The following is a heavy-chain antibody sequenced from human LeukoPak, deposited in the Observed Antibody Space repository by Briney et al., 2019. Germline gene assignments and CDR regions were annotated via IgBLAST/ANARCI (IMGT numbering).Heavy chain of an antibody. J-gene: IGHJ4*02. D-gene: IGHD1-26*01. CDR1: GGSISSSNW. V-gene: IGHV4-4*02. CDR3: ARDSGSYYNDY. CDR2: IYYSGST. Sequence: PSGTLSLTCAVSGGSISSSNWWSWVRQPPGKGLEWIGSIYYSGSTYYNPSLKSRVTISVDTSRNQFSLKLSSVTAADTAVYYCARDSGSYYNDYWGQGTLVTVSS.